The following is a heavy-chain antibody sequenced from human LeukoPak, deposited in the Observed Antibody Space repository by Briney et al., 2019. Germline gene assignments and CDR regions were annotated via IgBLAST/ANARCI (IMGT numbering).Heavy chain of an antibody. CDR1: GFIVSSSY. V-gene: IGHV3-53*01. D-gene: IGHD5-18*01. J-gene: IGHJ4*02. CDR3: ARDLDSYGSY. Sequence: GGSLRLSCAVSGFIVSSSYMSWVRQAPGKGLEWVSVIYNDGSTYYVDSVKGRFTISRDNSKNTLYLQVNSLRAEDTAVYHCARDLDSYGSYWGQGTLVTVSS. CDR2: IYNDGST.